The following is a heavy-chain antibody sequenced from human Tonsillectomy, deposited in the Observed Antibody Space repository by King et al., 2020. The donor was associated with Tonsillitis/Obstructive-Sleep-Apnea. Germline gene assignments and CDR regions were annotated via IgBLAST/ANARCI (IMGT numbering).Heavy chain of an antibody. D-gene: IGHD2-2*02. CDR1: GFSLSTSGMC. CDR3: ARARSTSCYSGSFDY. V-gene: IGHV2-70*01. Sequence: TLKESGPALVKPTQTLTLTCTFSGFSLSTSGMCVSWIRQPPGKALEWLALIDWDDDKYYSTSLKTRLTISTDTSKNQVVLTMTNMDPVDTATYYCARARSTSCYSGSFDYWGQGTLVTVSS. J-gene: IGHJ4*02. CDR2: IDWDDDK.